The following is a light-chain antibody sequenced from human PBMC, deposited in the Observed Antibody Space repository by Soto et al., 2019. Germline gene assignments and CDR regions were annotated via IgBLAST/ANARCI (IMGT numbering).Light chain of an antibody. V-gene: IGKV3-20*01. CDR3: QQYGSSSWT. CDR2: GAS. J-gene: IGKJ1*01. Sequence: EIVLTQSPGTLSLSPGKRATLSCRASQSISSSYLAWYQQRPGQAPRLLIYGASSRATGIPDRFSRSGSGTEFTLTISRLEPEDFAVYYCQQYGSSSWTFGQGTKVDSK. CDR1: QSISSSY.